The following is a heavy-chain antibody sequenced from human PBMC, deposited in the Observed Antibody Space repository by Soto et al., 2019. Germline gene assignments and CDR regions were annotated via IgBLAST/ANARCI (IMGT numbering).Heavy chain of an antibody. CDR1: CGSISGSY. D-gene: IGHD6-19*01. CDR3: ARSVAVPGAHIDY. J-gene: IGHJ4*02. CDR2: VYYTGST. V-gene: IGHV4-59*01. Sequence: LSLTCSVSCGSISGSYWSWIRQSPGKGLEWLGYVYYTGSTNYSPSLRSRVSISVDTSKNEFSLRLSSVTAADTAVYFCARSVAVPGAHIDYWGQGTQVTVSS.